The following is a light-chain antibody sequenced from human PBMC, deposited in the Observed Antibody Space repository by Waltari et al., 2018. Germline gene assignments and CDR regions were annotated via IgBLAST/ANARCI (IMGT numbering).Light chain of an antibody. V-gene: IGLV2-23*02. CDR3: CSHAGSGTFWV. CDR1: RSDVGGYNY. Sequence: QSVLTQPASVSGSPGQSITISCTGTRSDVGGYNYVSWYQRHPGKAPKVMIFDVSKRPSGVSDRFSGSKSGNTASLTISGLQAEDEADYYCCSHAGSGTFWVFGGGTKLTVL. J-gene: IGLJ2*01. CDR2: DVS.